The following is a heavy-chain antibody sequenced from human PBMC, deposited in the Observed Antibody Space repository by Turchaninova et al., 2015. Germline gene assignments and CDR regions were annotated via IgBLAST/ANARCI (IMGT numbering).Heavy chain of an antibody. CDR1: GGSISSSNW. D-gene: IGHD2-15*01. V-gene: IGHV4-4*02. CDR2: IYHSGRT. Sequence: QVQLQESGPGLVKPSGTLSLTCAVSGGSISSSNWWSWVRQPPGEGLEWIGEIYHSGRTNYNPALKSRFTISVDKSKNQFSLKLSSVTAADTAVYYCARSSQGIVAPDYWGQGTLVTVSS. CDR3: ARSSQGIVAPDY. J-gene: IGHJ4*02.